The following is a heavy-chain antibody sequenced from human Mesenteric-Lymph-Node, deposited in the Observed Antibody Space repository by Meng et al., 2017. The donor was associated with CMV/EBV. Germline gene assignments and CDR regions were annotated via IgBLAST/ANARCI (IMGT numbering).Heavy chain of an antibody. J-gene: IGHJ4*02. V-gene: IGHV4-61*01. CDR3: ARSYGSGSTNDY. CDR2: IYYSGST. CDR1: GDSVSSGSYY. D-gene: IGHD3-10*01. Sequence: CTVSGDSVSSGSYYWSWIRRPPGKGLEWTGYIYYSGSTNYNPSLKSRVTISVDTSKNQFSLKLSSVTAADTAVYYCARSYGSGSTNDYWGQGTLVTVSS.